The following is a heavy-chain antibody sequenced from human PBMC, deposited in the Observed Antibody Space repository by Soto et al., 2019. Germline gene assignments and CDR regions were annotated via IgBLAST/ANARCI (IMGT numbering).Heavy chain of an antibody. Sequence: ASVKVSCKASGYTFTGYYMHWVRQAPGQGLEWMGWINPNSGGTNYAQKFQGWVTVTRDTSKDQVVLTLTNMDPVDSGTYFCAHRSSLTLFGTSGYIFDHWGQGTPVTVSS. J-gene: IGHJ4*02. CDR1: GYTFTGYY. V-gene: IGHV1-2*04. CDR2: INPNSGGT. D-gene: IGHD3-22*01. CDR3: AHRSSLTLFGTSGYIFDH.